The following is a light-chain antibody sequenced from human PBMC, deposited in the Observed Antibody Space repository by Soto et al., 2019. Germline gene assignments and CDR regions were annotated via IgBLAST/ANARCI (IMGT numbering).Light chain of an antibody. CDR3: QQHKKWPLT. J-gene: IGKJ4*01. CDR2: DAS. CDR1: QSVSYY. Sequence: EIVLTQSPGTLSLSPGERATLSCRASQSVSYYLAWYQQKPGQAPRLLIYDASSRATGVPDRFSGSGSGTDFTLTISSLQSEDFAVYYCQQHKKWPLTFGGGSKVEIK. V-gene: IGKV3-11*01.